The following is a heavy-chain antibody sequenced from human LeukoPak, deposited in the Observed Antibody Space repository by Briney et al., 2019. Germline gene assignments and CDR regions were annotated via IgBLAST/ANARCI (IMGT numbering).Heavy chain of an antibody. V-gene: IGHV1-2*04. CDR1: GYTFTDYY. CDR2: INPNTGDT. J-gene: IGHJ4*02. D-gene: IGHD5-12*01. Sequence: ASVKVSCKASGYTFTDYYIHWVRQAPGQGLEWVGWINPNTGDTTYAQKFQGWVTMTRDTSINTAYMELSGLTSDDTAIYFCARGRTIVATILVRDYWGQGALVTVSS. CDR3: ARGRTIVATILVRDY.